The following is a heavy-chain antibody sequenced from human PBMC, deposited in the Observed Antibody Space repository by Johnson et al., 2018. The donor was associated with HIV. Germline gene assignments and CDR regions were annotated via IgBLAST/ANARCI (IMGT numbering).Heavy chain of an antibody. CDR1: GFTFSDYY. J-gene: IGHJ3*02. D-gene: IGHD7-27*01. CDR3: ARERRANWDPNDAFDI. CDR2: ISSSGSTI. V-gene: IGHV3-11*04. Sequence: QVQLVESGGGLVKPGGSQRLSCAASGFTFSDYYMSWVRQAPGKGLEWISYISSSGSTIYYADSVKGRFTISRDNAKNSLYLQMNSLRAEDTAVYYCARERRANWDPNDAFDIWGQGTMVTVSS.